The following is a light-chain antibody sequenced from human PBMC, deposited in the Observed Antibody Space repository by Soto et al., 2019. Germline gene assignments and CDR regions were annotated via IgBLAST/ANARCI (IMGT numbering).Light chain of an antibody. J-gene: IGLJ2*01. V-gene: IGLV2-14*01. Sequence: QSALTQPASVSGSPGQSITISCTGTSSDVGGYNYVSWYKQHPGKAPKLMIFEVSNRPSGVSNRFSGSKSGNTASLTISGLQAEDQAEYYCNSYTSSSSLVVFGEGTKLTVL. CDR2: EVS. CDR3: NSYTSSSSLVV. CDR1: SSDVGGYNY.